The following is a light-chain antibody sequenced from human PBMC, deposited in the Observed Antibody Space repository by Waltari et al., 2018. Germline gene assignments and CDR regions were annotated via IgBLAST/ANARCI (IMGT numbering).Light chain of an antibody. V-gene: IGLV2-14*03. CDR3: SSYTSSNTGV. CDR2: DVS. Sequence: QSALTQPASVSGSPGQSITISCTGTSSDGGGDNYVSWYQQHPRKAPKLIIDDVSTRPSWVSSRFSGSKSGNTASLTISGLQAEDEADYYCSSYTSSNTGVFGGGTELSVL. J-gene: IGLJ2*01. CDR1: SSDGGGDNY.